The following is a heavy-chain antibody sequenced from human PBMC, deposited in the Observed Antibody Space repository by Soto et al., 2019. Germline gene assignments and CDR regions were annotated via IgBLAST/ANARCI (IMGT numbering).Heavy chain of an antibody. CDR2: INHSGST. V-gene: IGHV4-34*01. CDR3: ARGITIFGVVISYYYYYYMDV. Sequence: SETLALTCAAYGGSFSGYYWSLIRQPTRKGLEWIGEINHSGSTNYNPSLKSRVTISVDTSKNQFSLKLSSVTAADTAVYYCARGITIFGVVISYYYYYYMDVWGKGTTVIVSS. D-gene: IGHD3-3*01. J-gene: IGHJ6*03. CDR1: GGSFSGYY.